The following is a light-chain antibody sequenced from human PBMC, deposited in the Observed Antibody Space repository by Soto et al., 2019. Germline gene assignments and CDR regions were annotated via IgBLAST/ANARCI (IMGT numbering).Light chain of an antibody. V-gene: IGLV1-51*01. J-gene: IGLJ2*01. CDR1: SSNIGNNY. Sequence: QSVLTQPPSVSAAPGQKVTISCSGSSSNIGNNYVSWYQQLPGTAPKLLIYDNNKRPSGIPDRFSGSKSGTSATLGITGLQTGDEADYYCQPYNNWPLTFGGGTK. CDR2: DNN. CDR3: QPYNNWPLT.